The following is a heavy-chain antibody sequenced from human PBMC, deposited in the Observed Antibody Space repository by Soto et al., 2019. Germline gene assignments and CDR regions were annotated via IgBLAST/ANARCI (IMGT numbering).Heavy chain of an antibody. CDR2: INHSGST. CDR3: ARASTTVTTLDY. CDR1: GGSFSSYY. D-gene: IGHD4-17*01. V-gene: IGHV4-34*01. Sequence: SETLSLTCAVYGGSFSSYYWSWIRQPPGEGLEWIGDINHSGSTYYNPSLKSRVTISVDRSKNQFSLKLSSVTAADTAVYYCARASTTVTTLDYWGQGTLVTVSS. J-gene: IGHJ4*02.